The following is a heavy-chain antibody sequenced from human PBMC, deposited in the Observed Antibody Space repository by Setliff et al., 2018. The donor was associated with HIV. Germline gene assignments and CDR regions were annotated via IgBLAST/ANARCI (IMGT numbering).Heavy chain of an antibody. CDR3: ARSHYSRGESFDY. CDR2: ITSSGSIT. J-gene: IGHJ4*02. V-gene: IGHV3-11*04. CDR1: GFTFRNAW. Sequence: PGGSLRLSCAASGFTFRNAWMSWVRQAPGKGLEWVSYITSSGSITYYADSVKGRFTVSRDSAQSSLYLQMSSLRAEDTAVYYCARSHYSRGESFDYWGQGTLVTVSS. D-gene: IGHD2-21*01.